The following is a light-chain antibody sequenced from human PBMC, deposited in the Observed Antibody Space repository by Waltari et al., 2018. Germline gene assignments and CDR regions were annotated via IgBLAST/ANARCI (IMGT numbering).Light chain of an antibody. CDR2: GAS. J-gene: IGKJ1*01. CDR1: QSVSSSY. Sequence: EIVLTQSPGTLSLSPGERATLSCRASQSVSSSYLAWYQQKRGQAPRVLIHGASNRAAGIPDRFSGRGTEADFTLTIGRLEPEDLAVYYCQQYGSSPWTFGQGTKVEIK. V-gene: IGKV3-20*01. CDR3: QQYGSSPWT.